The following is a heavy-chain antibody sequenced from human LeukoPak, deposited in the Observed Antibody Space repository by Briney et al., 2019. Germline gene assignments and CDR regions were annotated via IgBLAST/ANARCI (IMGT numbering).Heavy chain of an antibody. Sequence: TGGSLRLSCTASGFTFRDHGVGWVRQAPEKGLERVGFIRSTVFGGTTEYAASVRGRFSISRDDSKSIAYLQMSSLKTEDSAVYSCTRDKDWSYDYWGQGTLVTVSS. CDR2: IRSTVFGGTT. V-gene: IGHV3-49*04. CDR1: GFTFRDHG. CDR3: TRDKDWSYDY. D-gene: IGHD3/OR15-3a*01. J-gene: IGHJ4*02.